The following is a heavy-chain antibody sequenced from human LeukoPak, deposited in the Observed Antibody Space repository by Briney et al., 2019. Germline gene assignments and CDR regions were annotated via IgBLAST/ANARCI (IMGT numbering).Heavy chain of an antibody. Sequence: SETLSLTCTASGGSISTYYWSWIRQPPGKGLEWIGYIYYSGSTNYNPYLKSRVTISVDTSKNHFSLKLSSVTAADTAVYYCAREDYDYVWGSSRFDPWGQGTLVTVSS. CDR2: IYYSGST. CDR1: GGSISTYY. CDR3: AREDYDYVWGSSRFDP. V-gene: IGHV4-59*12. D-gene: IGHD3-16*01. J-gene: IGHJ5*02.